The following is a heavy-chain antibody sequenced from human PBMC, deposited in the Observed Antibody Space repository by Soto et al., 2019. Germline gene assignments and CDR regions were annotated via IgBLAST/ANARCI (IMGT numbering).Heavy chain of an antibody. CDR1: SASIITEQR. CDR2: IHHSGST. D-gene: IGHD6-19*01. CDR3: ARSFGWYAIDH. J-gene: IGHJ4*02. Sequence: QMQLQESGPGLVKPSETLSLTCAVSSASIITEQRWTWVRQPPGKGLEWIGEIHHSGSTNNNPSRRSRVTMSVDKSTNQFSLNLNSVTDADTALYYCARSFGWYAIDHWGQGTLVIVSS. V-gene: IGHV4-4*02.